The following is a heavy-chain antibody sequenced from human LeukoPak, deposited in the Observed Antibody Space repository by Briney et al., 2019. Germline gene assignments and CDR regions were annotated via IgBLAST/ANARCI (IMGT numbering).Heavy chain of an antibody. V-gene: IGHV4-34*01. CDR1: GGSVSGYY. Sequence: PSETLSLTCGVDGGSVSGYYWSWIRQPPGKGLEWIGEINHSGSTNYNPSLKSRVTISVDTSKNQFSLKLSSVTAADTAVYYCARAPPAVDYWGQGTLVTVSS. J-gene: IGHJ4*02. CDR2: INHSGST. CDR3: ARAPPAVDY.